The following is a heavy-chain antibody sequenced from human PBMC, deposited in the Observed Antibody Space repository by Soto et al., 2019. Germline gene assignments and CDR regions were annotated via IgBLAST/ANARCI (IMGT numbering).Heavy chain of an antibody. V-gene: IGHV4-30-2*01. J-gene: IGHJ5*02. D-gene: IGHD3-3*02. CDR2: TYHSGNP. Sequence: PSETLSLTCDVSGDTISTGGYTWAWIRQPPGKALEWIGHTYHSGNPYYNPSLKSRVIISVDRSKNQFSLKVSSVTAADTAVYYCASPKIAFYNWFDPWGQGTLVTVSS. CDR1: GDTISTGGYT. CDR3: ASPKIAFYNWFDP.